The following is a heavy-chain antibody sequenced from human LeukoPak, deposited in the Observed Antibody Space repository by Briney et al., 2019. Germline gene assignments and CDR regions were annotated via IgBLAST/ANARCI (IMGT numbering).Heavy chain of an antibody. CDR2: FDPEDGET. J-gene: IGHJ6*03. Sequence: ASVEVSCKVSGSTLAELSIQWVRQAPGKGLEWMGGFDPEDGETVFAQKIQGRVTMTEDTSTDTAYMELSSVTSEDTAVYFCAAAPYDRYFYYMDVWGKGTTVTVSS. V-gene: IGHV1-24*01. CDR1: GSTLAELS. CDR3: AAAPYDRYFYYMDV. D-gene: IGHD3-3*01.